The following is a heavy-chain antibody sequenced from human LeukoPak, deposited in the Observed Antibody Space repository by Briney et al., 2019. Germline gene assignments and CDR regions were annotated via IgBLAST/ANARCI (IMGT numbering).Heavy chain of an antibody. J-gene: IGHJ4*02. Sequence: ASVKVSCKASGYTFTGYYMHWVRQAPGQGLEWMGWINPNSGGTNYAQKFQGRVTMTRDTSISTAYMELSRLRSDVTAVYYCARVPRYCSGGSCSYFDYWGQGTLVTVSS. CDR1: GYTFTGYY. CDR3: ARVPRYCSGGSCSYFDY. V-gene: IGHV1-2*02. D-gene: IGHD2-15*01. CDR2: INPNSGGT.